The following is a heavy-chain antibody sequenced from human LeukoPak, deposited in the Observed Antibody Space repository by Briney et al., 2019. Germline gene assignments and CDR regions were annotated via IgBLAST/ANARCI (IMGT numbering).Heavy chain of an antibody. Sequence: ASVKVSCKASGYTFTGYYMHWVRQAPGQGLEWMGWINPNSGGTNYAQKFQGRVTMTRDTSISTAYMELSRLRSDDTAVYYCARALVRITIFGVVIGNHAFDIWGQGTMVTVSS. D-gene: IGHD3-3*01. J-gene: IGHJ3*02. V-gene: IGHV1-2*02. CDR3: ARALVRITIFGVVIGNHAFDI. CDR1: GYTFTGYY. CDR2: INPNSGGT.